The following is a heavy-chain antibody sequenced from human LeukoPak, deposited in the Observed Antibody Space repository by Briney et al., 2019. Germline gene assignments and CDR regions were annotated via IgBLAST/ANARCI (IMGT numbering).Heavy chain of an antibody. Sequence: GASVKVSCKASGYTFNSYGISWVRQALGQGLEWMGWISAYNGHTNYAQKFQGRVTMTTDTSTSTAYMELRSLRSDDTAVYYCAKTVLRYFDWLPPSSYFDYWGQGTLVTVSS. CDR3: AKTVLRYFDWLPPSSYFDY. CDR1: GYTFNSYG. V-gene: IGHV1-18*01. CDR2: ISAYNGHT. D-gene: IGHD3-9*01. J-gene: IGHJ4*02.